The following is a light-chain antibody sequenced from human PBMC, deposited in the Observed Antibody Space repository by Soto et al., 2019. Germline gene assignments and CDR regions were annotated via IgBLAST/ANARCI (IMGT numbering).Light chain of an antibody. CDR1: QTVSRN. CDR2: DIS. V-gene: IGKV3-15*01. J-gene: IGKJ5*01. Sequence: EGVRTQSPSALSVSQGERGTLSCRASQTVSRNLAWYQQRPGQAPRLLIYDISNRAAGVPARFSGSGSETEFTLTIRSLQSEAFAVYFCQQYNNWPSFGQGRRLAI. CDR3: QQYNNWPS.